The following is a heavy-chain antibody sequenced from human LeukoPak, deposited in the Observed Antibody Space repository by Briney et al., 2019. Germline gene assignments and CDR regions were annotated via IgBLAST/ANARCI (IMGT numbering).Heavy chain of an antibody. CDR3: AGVLAELCSGRYSNGCYS. CDR2: ISYDGRDQ. V-gene: IGHV3-30*10. D-gene: IGHD3-10*02. J-gene: IGHJ4*02. CDR1: GFTFSDYP. Sequence: GMPVRLSCAASGFTFSDYPVQGVRQAPGKAREGLIDISYDGRDQYDTDSVRGRFFISRDNSRSTLFLQVNRLSPGDTDVSSGAGVLAELCSGRYSNGCYSWGRGPLVTVSS.